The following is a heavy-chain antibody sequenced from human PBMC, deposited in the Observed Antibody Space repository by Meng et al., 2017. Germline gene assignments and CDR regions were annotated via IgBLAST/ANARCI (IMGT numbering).Heavy chain of an antibody. CDR3: AHTVRYYYGSGSYGY. CDR1: GFSLSTSGVG. V-gene: IGHV2-5*01. D-gene: IGHD3-10*01. CDR2: IYWNDDK. Sequence: QIPLNESGPTPVKPTQTLTLTCTFSGFSLSTSGVGVGWIRQPPGKALEWLALIYWNDDKRYSPSLKSRLTITKDTSKNQVVLTMTNMDPVDTATYYCAHTVRYYYGSGSYGYWGQGTLVTVSS. J-gene: IGHJ4*02.